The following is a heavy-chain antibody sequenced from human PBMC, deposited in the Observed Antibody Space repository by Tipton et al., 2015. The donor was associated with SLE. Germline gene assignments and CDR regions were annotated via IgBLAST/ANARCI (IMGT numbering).Heavy chain of an antibody. D-gene: IGHD7-27*01. Sequence: GSLRLSCAASGSTFDSNAMSWVRQAPGKGLEWVAGISGSGAGTYYADSVKGRLTISRDNSKNTMYLQMNSLRADDTATYYCTTRPGFYYFDYWGQGTLVAVSS. CDR3: TTRPGFYYFDY. J-gene: IGHJ4*02. CDR1: GSTFDSNA. V-gene: IGHV3-23*01. CDR2: ISGSGAGT.